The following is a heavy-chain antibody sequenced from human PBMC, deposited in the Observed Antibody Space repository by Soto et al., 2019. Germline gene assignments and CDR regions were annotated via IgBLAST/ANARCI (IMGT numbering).Heavy chain of an antibody. J-gene: IGHJ4*02. CDR1: GGSFSGYY. D-gene: IGHD6-13*01. CDR3: AFGSIAAAGAFDY. V-gene: IGHV4-34*01. CDR2: INHSGST. Sequence: QVRLQQWGAGLLKPSETLSLTCAVYGGSFSGYYWSWIRQPPGKGLEWIGEINHSGSTNYNPSLKSRVTISVDTSKNQFSLKLSSVTAADTAVYYCAFGSIAAAGAFDYWGQGTLVTVSS.